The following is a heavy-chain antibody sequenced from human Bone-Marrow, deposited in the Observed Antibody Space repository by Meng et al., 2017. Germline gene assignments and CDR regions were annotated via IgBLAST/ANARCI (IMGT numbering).Heavy chain of an antibody. V-gene: IGHV4-34*01. CDR1: GGSISSYY. CDR2: INHSGST. Sequence: SETLSLTCTVSGGSISSYYWSWIRQPPGKGLEWIGEINHSGSTNYNPSLKSRVTISVDTSKNQFSLKLSSVTAADTAVYYCARGKWELLGIDYWGQGTRVT. J-gene: IGHJ4*02. CDR3: ARGKWELLGIDY. D-gene: IGHD1-26*01.